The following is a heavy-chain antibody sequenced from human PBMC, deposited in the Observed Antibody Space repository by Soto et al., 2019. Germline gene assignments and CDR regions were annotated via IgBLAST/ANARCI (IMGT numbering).Heavy chain of an antibody. CDR3: ARKDYYDSGMYYFDY. D-gene: IGHD3-22*01. Sequence: AAVKASCKTSGCTVNKYPIHWVRQAPGQGLEWMGWINPGNGDTGYSQKFQDRVTITRDTSASTAYMDLSSLRSEDTAVYYCARKDYYDSGMYYFDYWGQGTLVTVSS. CDR1: GCTVNKYP. J-gene: IGHJ4*02. CDR2: INPGNGDT. V-gene: IGHV1-3*01.